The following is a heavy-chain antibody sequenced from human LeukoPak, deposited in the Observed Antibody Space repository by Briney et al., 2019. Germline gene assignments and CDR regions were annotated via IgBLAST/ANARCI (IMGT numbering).Heavy chain of an antibody. Sequence: SETLSLTCTVSGGSISSGDYYWSWIRQPPGKGLEWIGYIYYSGSIYYNPSLKSRVTISVDTSKNQFSLKLSSVTAADTAVYYCARYSLGYCSSTSCYTNFDYWGQGTLVTVSS. CDR2: IYYSGSI. CDR3: ARYSLGYCSSTSCYTNFDY. J-gene: IGHJ4*02. V-gene: IGHV4-30-4*01. D-gene: IGHD2-2*02. CDR1: GGSISSGDYY.